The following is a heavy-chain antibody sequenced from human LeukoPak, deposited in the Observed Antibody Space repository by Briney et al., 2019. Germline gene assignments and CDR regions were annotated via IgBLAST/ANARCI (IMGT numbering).Heavy chain of an antibody. CDR2: MNPNSGNT. D-gene: IGHD3-16*01. CDR3: ARRGPYYYYYYMDV. J-gene: IGHJ6*03. V-gene: IGHV1-8*03. CDR1: GYTFTSYD. Sequence: ASVKVSCKASGYTFTSYDINWVRQAPGQGLEWMGWMNPNSGNTGYAQKFQGRVTITRNTSISTAYMELSSLRSEDTAVYYCARRGPYYYYYYMDVWGKGTTVTVSS.